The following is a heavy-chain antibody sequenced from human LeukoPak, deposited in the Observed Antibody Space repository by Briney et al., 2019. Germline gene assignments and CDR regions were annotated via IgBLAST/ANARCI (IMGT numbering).Heavy chain of an antibody. CDR1: GFTFSNYW. Sequence: GGSLRLSCAASGFTFSNYWMSWVRQAPGKGLEWVANIKEDGSQKYYVDSVKGRFTIFRDNAKNSLSLQMNSLRADDTAVYYCAREALGTASAFDYWGQGTLVTVSS. CDR2: IKEDGSQK. J-gene: IGHJ4*02. V-gene: IGHV3-7*03. D-gene: IGHD1-1*01. CDR3: AREALGTASAFDY.